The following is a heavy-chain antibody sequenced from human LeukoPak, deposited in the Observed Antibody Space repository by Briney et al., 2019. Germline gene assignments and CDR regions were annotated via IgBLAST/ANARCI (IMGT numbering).Heavy chain of an antibody. V-gene: IGHV4-39*07. CDR1: GGSISSSSYY. Sequence: PSETLSLTCAVSGGSISSSSYYWGWIRQPPGKGLEWIGSIYYSGSTYYNPSLKSRVTISVDTSKNQFSLKLSSVTAADTAVYYCARAARYYDYVTIDYYFDYWGQGTLVTVSS. D-gene: IGHD3-16*01. J-gene: IGHJ4*02. CDR2: IYYSGST. CDR3: ARAARYYDYVTIDYYFDY.